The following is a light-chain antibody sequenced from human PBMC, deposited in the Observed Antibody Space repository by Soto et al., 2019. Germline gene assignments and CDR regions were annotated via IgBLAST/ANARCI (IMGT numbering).Light chain of an antibody. J-gene: IGKJ1*01. Sequence: EMVLTQSPGTLSWSPGERATLSCRASQNVNSNHIAWYQQKPGQAPRLLIYGPSSRATGIPERFSGSGSGTDFTLTISRLEPEDFAVYFCHQFGSSPQTFGHGTKVEIK. CDR3: HQFGSSPQT. CDR1: QNVNSNH. CDR2: GPS. V-gene: IGKV3-20*01.